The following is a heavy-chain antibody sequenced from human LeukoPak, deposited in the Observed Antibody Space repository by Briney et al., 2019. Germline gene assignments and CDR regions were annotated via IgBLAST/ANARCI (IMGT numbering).Heavy chain of an antibody. D-gene: IGHD6-19*01. CDR2: ISGSGGST. V-gene: IGHV3-23*01. J-gene: IGHJ4*02. CDR3: AIHGIAVAGTEY. CDR1: GFTFSSYA. Sequence: GGSLRLCCAATGFTFSSYAMSWVHEAPGGGLRWVSAISGSGGSTYYADSVKGRFTISRDNAKNTLYLQMNSLRAEDTAVYYCAIHGIAVAGTEYWGQGTLVTVSS.